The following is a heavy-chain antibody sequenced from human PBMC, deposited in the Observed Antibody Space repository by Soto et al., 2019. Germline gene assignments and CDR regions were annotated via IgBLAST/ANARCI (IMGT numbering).Heavy chain of an antibody. J-gene: IGHJ3*02. Sequence: PSETLSLTCTVSGGSISSYYWSWIRQPPGKGLEWIGYIYYSGSTNYNPSLKSRVTISVDTSKNQFSLKLSSVTAADTAVYYCARTPGTRQQPRHDAFDIWGQGTMVTV. CDR2: IYYSGST. D-gene: IGHD6-13*01. V-gene: IGHV4-59*01. CDR3: ARTPGTRQQPRHDAFDI. CDR1: GGSISSYY.